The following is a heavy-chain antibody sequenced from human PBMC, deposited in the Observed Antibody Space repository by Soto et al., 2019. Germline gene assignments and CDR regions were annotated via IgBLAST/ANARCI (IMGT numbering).Heavy chain of an antibody. CDR3: AKGSGSTRPHYFDH. V-gene: IGHV3-23*01. CDR2: ITGSGGDS. CDR1: GFSFSDYV. Sequence: PGWSLRLSCASSGFSFSDYVMGWVRQAPGKGLEWVSAITGSGGDSFHADSVRGRFTISRDNSKNTLYLQMNSLRAEDTAVYFCAKGSGSTRPHYFDHWGQGTPVTVS. J-gene: IGHJ4*02. D-gene: IGHD2-2*01.